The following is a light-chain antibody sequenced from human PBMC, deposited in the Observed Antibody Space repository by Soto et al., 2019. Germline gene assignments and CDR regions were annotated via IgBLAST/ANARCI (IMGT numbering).Light chain of an antibody. V-gene: IGLV2-14*01. CDR1: SSDVGGYNY. CDR2: DVS. CDR3: SSYTSSSPYV. J-gene: IGLJ1*01. Sequence: QSALTQPAPLSGSPGQSITISCTGTSSDVGGYNYVSWYQQHPGKAPKLMIYDVSNRPSGVSNRFSGSKSGNTASLTISGLQAEDEADYYCSSYTSSSPYVFGTGTKVTVL.